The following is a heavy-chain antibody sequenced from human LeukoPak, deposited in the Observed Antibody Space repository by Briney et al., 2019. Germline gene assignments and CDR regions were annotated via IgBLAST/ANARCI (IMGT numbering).Heavy chain of an antibody. CDR2: IIPIFGIA. J-gene: IGHJ4*02. V-gene: IGHV1-69*04. D-gene: IGHD3-22*01. CDR1: GGTFSSYA. Sequence: SVKVSCKASGGTFSSYAISWVRQAPGQGLEWRGRIIPIFGIANYAQKFQGRVTITADKSTSTAYMELSSLRSEDTAVYYCAREYYYDSSGYYRDWGQGTLVTVSS. CDR3: AREYYYDSSGYYRD.